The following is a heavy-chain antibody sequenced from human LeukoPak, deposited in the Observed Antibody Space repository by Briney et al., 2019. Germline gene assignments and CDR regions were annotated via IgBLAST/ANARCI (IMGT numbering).Heavy chain of an antibody. Sequence: SQTLSLTCVISGDSVSSNSAAWFWIRQSPSRGLEWLGRTYYRSKWYNDYAESVKSRLTINPDTSKNQFSLQLNSVIPEDTAVYYCPRGPFGIAVWGQGPTVTVSS. CDR3: PRGPFGIAV. CDR1: GDSVSSNSAA. J-gene: IGHJ6*02. V-gene: IGHV6-1*01. CDR2: TYYRSKWYN.